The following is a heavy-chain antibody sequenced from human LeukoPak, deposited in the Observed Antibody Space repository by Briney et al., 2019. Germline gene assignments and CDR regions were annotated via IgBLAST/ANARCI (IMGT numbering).Heavy chain of an antibody. CDR3: AKNGDRGAYCTGGTCYPYFYYYMDV. J-gene: IGHJ6*03. CDR2: ISSSSSYI. V-gene: IGHV3-21*04. D-gene: IGHD2-15*01. CDR1: GFTFSSYS. Sequence: GGSLRLSCAASGFTFSSYSMNWVRQAPGKGLEWVSSISSSSSYIYYADSVKGRFTISRDNAENSLYLQMNSLRAEDTAIYYCAKNGDRGAYCTGGTCYPYFYYYMDVWGKGTTVTI.